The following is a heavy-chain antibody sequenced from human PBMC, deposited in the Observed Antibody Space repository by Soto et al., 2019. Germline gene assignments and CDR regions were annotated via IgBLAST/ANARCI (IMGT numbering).Heavy chain of an antibody. D-gene: IGHD3-3*01. V-gene: IGHV3-30*03. Sequence: EGSLRRSCAASGFAFSSYGMHWVRQAPGKGLERVAVISYDGSNKYYAGSWKGRFTISRDNSKNTLYLQLHSLRAEDTAVYYSAPGKGVTIFEEIEYWRQGTRVSVDS. CDR2: ISYDGSNK. J-gene: IGHJ4*02. CDR3: APGKGVTIFEEIEY. CDR1: GFAFSSYG.